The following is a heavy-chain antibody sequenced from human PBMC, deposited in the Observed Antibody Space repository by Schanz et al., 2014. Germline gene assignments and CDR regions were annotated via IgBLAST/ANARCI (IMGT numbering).Heavy chain of an antibody. CDR1: GYTFTSYY. CDR2: INPSVGNT. J-gene: IGHJ4*02. Sequence: QVQLVQSGAEVKKPGASVKVSCEASGYTFTSYYIHWFRQAPGQGLEWMGLINPSVGNTNYAQKFRGRVTMTRDTSTSTVYMELSSLRSEDTAVYYCARDGEAAAVCDYWGQGTLVTVSS. D-gene: IGHD6-13*01. V-gene: IGHV1-46*03. CDR3: ARDGEAAAVCDY.